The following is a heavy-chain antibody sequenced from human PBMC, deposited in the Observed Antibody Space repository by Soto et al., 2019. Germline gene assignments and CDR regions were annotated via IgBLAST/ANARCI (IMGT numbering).Heavy chain of an antibody. V-gene: IGHV4-31*03. D-gene: IGHD1-1*01. J-gene: IGHJ6*02. CDR3: ARGTEAAFYNYGMDV. CDR2: IYYSGST. Sequence: KTSETLSLTCTVSGGSISGGGYYWSWIRQHPGKGLEWIGYIYYSGSTYYNPSLKSRVIISLGTSKNQFSLKLSSVTAADTAVYYCARGTEAAFYNYGMDVWGQGTTVTVSS. CDR1: GGSISGGGYY.